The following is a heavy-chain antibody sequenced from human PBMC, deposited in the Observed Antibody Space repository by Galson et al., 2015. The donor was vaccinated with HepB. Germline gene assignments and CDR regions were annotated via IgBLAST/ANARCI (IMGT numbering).Heavy chain of an antibody. CDR3: ARAFCSSTSCYTSSRINWFDP. Sequence: QSGAEVKKPGESLKISCKASGYTFTSYYMHWVRQAPGQGLEWMGIINPSGGSTSYAQKFQGRVTMTRDTSTSTVYMELSSLRSEDTAVYYCARAFCSSTSCYTSSRINWFDPWGQGTLVTVSS. CDR1: GYTFTSYY. D-gene: IGHD2-2*02. CDR2: INPSGGST. V-gene: IGHV1-46*01. J-gene: IGHJ5*02.